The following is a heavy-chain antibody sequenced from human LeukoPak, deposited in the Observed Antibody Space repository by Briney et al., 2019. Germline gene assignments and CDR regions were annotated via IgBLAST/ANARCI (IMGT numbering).Heavy chain of an antibody. V-gene: IGHV3-74*01. D-gene: IGHD1-1*01. CDR1: GFSFSVFW. J-gene: IGHJ2*01. Sequence: PGGSLRLSCAASGFSFSVFWMHWVRQAPGKGPVWVSRIKTDGSITNYADSVKGRFTISRDNAKNTLYLQMNSLRAEDTAVYYCVRDFVYNTAFTGFWGRGTLVTVFS. CDR2: IKTDGSIT. CDR3: VRDFVYNTAFTGF.